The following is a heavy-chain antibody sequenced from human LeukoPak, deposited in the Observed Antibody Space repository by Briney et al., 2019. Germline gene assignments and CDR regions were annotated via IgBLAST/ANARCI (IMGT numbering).Heavy chain of an antibody. Sequence: GGSLRLSCSASGFTFDDYAMHWVRQAPGKGLEWVSGISWNSGSIGYADSVKGRFTISRDNAKNSLYLQMNSLRAEDTALYYCAKALGYSGYDSMDGFDPWGQGTLLTVSS. CDR2: ISWNSGSI. J-gene: IGHJ5*02. D-gene: IGHD5-12*01. CDR3: AKALGYSGYDSMDGFDP. CDR1: GFTFDDYA. V-gene: IGHV3-9*01.